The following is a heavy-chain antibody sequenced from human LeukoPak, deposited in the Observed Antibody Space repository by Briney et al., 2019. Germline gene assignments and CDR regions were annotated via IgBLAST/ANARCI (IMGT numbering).Heavy chain of an antibody. J-gene: IGHJ5*02. CDR1: GFTFSSYA. CDR2: ISYDGSNK. Sequence: GGSLRLSCAASGFTFSSYAMHWVRQAPGKGLEWVAVISYDGSNKYYADSVKGRFTISRDNSKNTLYLQMNSLRAEDTAVYYCARSPGIAASNWFDPWGRGTLVTVSS. CDR3: ARSPGIAASNWFDP. V-gene: IGHV3-30-3*01. D-gene: IGHD6-13*01.